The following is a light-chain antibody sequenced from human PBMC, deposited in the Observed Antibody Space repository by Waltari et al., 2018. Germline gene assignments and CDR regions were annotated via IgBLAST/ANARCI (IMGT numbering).Light chain of an antibody. Sequence: QSALTQPASVFGSPGQSITISCTGTSSDVGSYSLVSWYQQHPGKAPRLMIYEVSKRPSGVSTRFSGSKSGNTASLTISGLQTEDEAAYYCCSYAGSNTWVFGGGTKLTVL. CDR2: EVS. V-gene: IGLV2-23*02. CDR3: CSYAGSNTWV. CDR1: SSDVGSYSL. J-gene: IGLJ2*01.